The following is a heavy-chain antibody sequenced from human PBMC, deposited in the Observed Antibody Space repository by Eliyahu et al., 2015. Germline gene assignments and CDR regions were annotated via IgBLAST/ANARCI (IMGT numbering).Heavy chain of an antibody. CDR3: ARDQREIVGATSGRIYYFDY. CDR2: TYYRSKWYN. CDR1: GDSVPSNSAA. Sequence: QVQLQQSGPGLVKPSQTLSLTCAISGDSVPSNSAAWNWXWQSPPRGLEWLGRTYYRSKWYNDYAVSVKSRITINPDTSKNQFSLQLNSVTPEDTAVYYCARDQREIVGATSGRIYYFDYWGQGTLVTVSS. V-gene: IGHV6-1*01. D-gene: IGHD1-26*01. J-gene: IGHJ4*02.